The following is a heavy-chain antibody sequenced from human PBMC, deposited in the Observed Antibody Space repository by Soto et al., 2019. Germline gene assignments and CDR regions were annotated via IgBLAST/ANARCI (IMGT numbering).Heavy chain of an antibody. J-gene: IGHJ4*02. Sequence: QTQLVQSGAEVKKTGSTVTVSCKALGNTFTYRYLHWVRQAPGQALEWMGWITPFNGDVHYAPKFKERVTITRARSINTAYMRMSSLRPEDTAMYYCASGGAGSGPFTWELPDHWGQGTLVTVSS. CDR3: ASGGAGSGPFTWELPDH. V-gene: IGHV1-45*01. CDR2: ITPFNGDV. CDR1: GNTFTYRY. D-gene: IGHD1-26*01.